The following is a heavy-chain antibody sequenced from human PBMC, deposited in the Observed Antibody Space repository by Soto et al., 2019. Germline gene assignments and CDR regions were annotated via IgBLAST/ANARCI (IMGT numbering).Heavy chain of an antibody. CDR3: ARDSSSSGTFDY. J-gene: IGHJ4*02. CDR2: ISSSSSYI. CDR1: GFTFSSYS. V-gene: IGHV3-21*01. Sequence: GGSLRLSCAASGFTFSSYSMNWVRQAPGKGLEWVSSISSSSSYIYYADSVKGRFTISRDNAKNSLYLQMNSLRAEDKAVYYCARDSSSSGTFDYWGPGTLVTVAS. D-gene: IGHD6-6*01.